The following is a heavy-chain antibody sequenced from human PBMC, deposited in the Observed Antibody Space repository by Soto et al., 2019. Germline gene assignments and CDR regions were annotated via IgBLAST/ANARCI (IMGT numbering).Heavy chain of an antibody. D-gene: IGHD1-26*01. CDR1: GFTFSSYS. CDR2: ISSSSSYI. J-gene: IGHJ5*02. Sequence: GGSLRLSCAASGFTFSSYSMNWVRQAPGKGLEWVSSISSSSSYIYYADSVKGRFTISRDNAKNSLYLQMNSLRAEDTAVYYCARGTQYSGSYYGYNWFDPWGQGTLVTVSS. CDR3: ARGTQYSGSYYGYNWFDP. V-gene: IGHV3-21*01.